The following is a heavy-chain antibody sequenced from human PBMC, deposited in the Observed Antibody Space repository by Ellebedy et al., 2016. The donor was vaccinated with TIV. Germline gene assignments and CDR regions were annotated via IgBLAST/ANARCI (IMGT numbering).Heavy chain of an antibody. Sequence: AALVKVSCKASGYTFTSNGISWLRQAPGQGLEWMGWISTLNGNTAYAQKVQGRVTMTTDTSTSTAYMELRSLTSDDTAVYYCARDRDGSSSSDFQHWGPGTLVTVSS. V-gene: IGHV1-18*04. CDR1: GYTFTSNG. J-gene: IGHJ1*01. D-gene: IGHD6-6*01. CDR3: ARDRDGSSSSDFQH. CDR2: ISTLNGNT.